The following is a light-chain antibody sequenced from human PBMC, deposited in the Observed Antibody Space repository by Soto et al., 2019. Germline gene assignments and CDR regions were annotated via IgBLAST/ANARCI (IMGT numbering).Light chain of an antibody. J-gene: IGKJ1*01. V-gene: IGKV3-20*01. Sequence: VLTQFPGTLSSSPGERATLSCRASQSVSSSYLAWYQQKPGQAPRLLIYGASSRATGIPDRFSGSGSGTDFTLTINRLEPEDFAVYFCQQYGDSPWTFGQGTKVEI. CDR3: QQYGDSPWT. CDR2: GAS. CDR1: QSVSSSY.